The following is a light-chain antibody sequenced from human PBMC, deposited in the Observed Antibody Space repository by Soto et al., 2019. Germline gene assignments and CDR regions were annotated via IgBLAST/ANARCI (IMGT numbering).Light chain of an antibody. J-gene: IGLJ2*01. CDR1: TSNIGAGFD. Sequence: QSVLTQPPSVSGAPGQRVTISCAGSTSNIGAGFDVNWYQQLPGTAPKLLVYGDINRPSGVPDRFSGSKSGTSASLAITGLQAEDEADYSCQSYDSSLSAVVFGGGTKLTVL. CDR2: GDI. V-gene: IGLV1-40*01. CDR3: QSYDSSLSAVV.